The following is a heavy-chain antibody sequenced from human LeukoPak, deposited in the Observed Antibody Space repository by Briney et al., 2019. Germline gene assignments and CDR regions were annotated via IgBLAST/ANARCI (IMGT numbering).Heavy chain of an antibody. Sequence: ASVKVSCKASGYTLISYDINWVRQATGQGLEWMGWMNPNSGNTGYAQKFQGRVTMTRNTSVSTAYMELSSLRSEDTAVYYCARFVHDSSGYYYFDYWGQGTLVTVSS. CDR3: ARFVHDSSGYYYFDY. CDR1: GYTLISYD. CDR2: MNPNSGNT. D-gene: IGHD3-22*01. V-gene: IGHV1-8*01. J-gene: IGHJ4*02.